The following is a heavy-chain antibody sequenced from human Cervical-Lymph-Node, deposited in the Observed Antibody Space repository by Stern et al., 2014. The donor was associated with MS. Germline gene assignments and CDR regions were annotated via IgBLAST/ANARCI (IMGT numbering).Heavy chain of an antibody. CDR2: INTDGSST. J-gene: IGHJ3*02. D-gene: IGHD5-24*01. Sequence: EVELVESGGGLVQPGGSLRLSCAASGFTFSSYWMHWVRQAPGKGLVWVSRINTDGSSTSYADSVKGRFTISRDNAKNTLYLQVNSLRAEDTAVYYCASAVATINGAFDIWGQGTMVTVSS. CDR1: GFTFSSYW. CDR3: ASAVATINGAFDI. V-gene: IGHV3-74*01.